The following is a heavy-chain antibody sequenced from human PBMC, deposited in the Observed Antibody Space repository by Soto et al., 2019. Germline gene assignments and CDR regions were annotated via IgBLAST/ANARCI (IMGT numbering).Heavy chain of an antibody. Sequence: ASVKVSCKASGYTFTGYYMHWVRQAPGQGLEWMGWINPNSGGTNYAQKLQGRVTMTRDTSISTAYMELSRLRSDDTAVYYCAAELTYCGGDCYPKGGDAFDIWGQGTMVTVSS. CDR2: INPNSGGT. D-gene: IGHD2-21*02. CDR1: GYTFTGYY. V-gene: IGHV1-2*02. CDR3: AAELTYCGGDCYPKGGDAFDI. J-gene: IGHJ3*02.